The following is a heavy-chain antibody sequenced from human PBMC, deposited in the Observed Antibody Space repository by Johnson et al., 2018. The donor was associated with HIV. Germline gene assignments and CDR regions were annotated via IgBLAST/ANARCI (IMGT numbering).Heavy chain of an antibody. D-gene: IGHD2-15*01. V-gene: IGHV3-48*04. Sequence: EVQLVESGGGLVQPGGSLRVSCAASRFSFSDYAMHWVRQAPGKGLEWVSYISRSGSTITYADSVKGRFTISRDNTKNSLYLQMNSLRAEDTAVYYCARAAGVNVVVEDFDLWGQGTMVTVSS. J-gene: IGHJ3*01. CDR2: ISRSGSTI. CDR3: ARAAGVNVVVEDFDL. CDR1: RFSFSDYA.